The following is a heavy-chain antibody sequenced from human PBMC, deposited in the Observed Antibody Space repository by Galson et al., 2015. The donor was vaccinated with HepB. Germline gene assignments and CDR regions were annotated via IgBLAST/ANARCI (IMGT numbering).Heavy chain of an antibody. CDR2: IYWNDDK. D-gene: IGHD2-2*01. CDR3: VHSPIVVVPAANRVGDWFDP. CDR1: GFSLSTSGVG. Sequence: PALVKPTQTLTLTCTFSGFSLSTSGVGVGWIRQPPGKALEWLALIYWNDDKRYSPSLKSRLTITKDTSKNQVVLTMTNMDPVDTATYYCVHSPIVVVPAANRVGDWFDPWGQGTLVTVSS. V-gene: IGHV2-5*01. J-gene: IGHJ5*02.